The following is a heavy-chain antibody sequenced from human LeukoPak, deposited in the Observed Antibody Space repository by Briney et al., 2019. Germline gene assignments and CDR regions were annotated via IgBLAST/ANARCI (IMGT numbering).Heavy chain of an antibody. CDR3: ARVGTGAPFDY. D-gene: IGHD1-1*01. V-gene: IGHV1-69*06. Sequence: SVKVSCKPSGGTFSSYVISWVRQAPGQGPEWMGGIIPIFGTANYAQKFQGRVTMTADKSTSTAYMELSSLRSEDTAVYYCARVGTGAPFDYWGQGTLVTVSS. CDR2: IIPIFGTA. CDR1: GGTFSSYV. J-gene: IGHJ4*02.